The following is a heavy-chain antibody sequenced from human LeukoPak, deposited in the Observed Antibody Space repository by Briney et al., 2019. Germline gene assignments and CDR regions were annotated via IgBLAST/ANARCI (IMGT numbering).Heavy chain of an antibody. Sequence: SETLSLTCAVYGGSFSGYYWSWIRQPPGKGLEWIGEINHSGSTNYNPSLKSRVTISVDTSKNQFSLKLSSVTAADTAVYYCARGRDYWGQGTLVTVSS. CDR1: GGSFSGYY. CDR2: INHSGST. CDR3: ARGRDY. J-gene: IGHJ4*02. V-gene: IGHV4-34*01.